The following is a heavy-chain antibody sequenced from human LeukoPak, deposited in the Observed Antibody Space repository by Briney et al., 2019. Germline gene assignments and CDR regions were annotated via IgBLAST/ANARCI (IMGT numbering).Heavy chain of an antibody. Sequence: PGRSLRLSCAASGFTFSSYAMHWVRQAPGKGLEWVAVISYDGSNKYYADSVKGRFTISRDNSKNTLYLQMNSLRAEDTAVYYCARVMGDAYNTLSKGWFDPWGQGTLVTVSS. CDR1: GFTFSSYA. D-gene: IGHD5-24*01. V-gene: IGHV3-30-3*01. CDR3: ARVMGDAYNTLSKGWFDP. J-gene: IGHJ5*02. CDR2: ISYDGSNK.